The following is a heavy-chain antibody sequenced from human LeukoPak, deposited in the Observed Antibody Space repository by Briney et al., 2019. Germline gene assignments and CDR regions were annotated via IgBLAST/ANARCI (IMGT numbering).Heavy chain of an antibody. D-gene: IGHD6-13*01. CDR1: GFTFSSYG. Sequence: GGSLRLSCAASGFTFSSYGMHWVRQAPGKGLEWVAFIRYDGSNKYYADSVKGRFTISRDNSKNTLYLQMNSLRAEDTAVYYCAKALSSSWSVEGYWGQGTLVTVSS. V-gene: IGHV3-30*02. J-gene: IGHJ4*02. CDR3: AKALSSSWSVEGY. CDR2: IRYDGSNK.